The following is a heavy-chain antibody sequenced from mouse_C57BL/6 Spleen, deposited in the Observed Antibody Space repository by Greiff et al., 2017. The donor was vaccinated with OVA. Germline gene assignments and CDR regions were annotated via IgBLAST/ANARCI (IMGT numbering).Heavy chain of an antibody. J-gene: IGHJ1*03. D-gene: IGHD1-1*01. CDR1: GYTFTSYW. V-gene: IGHV1-72*01. CDR2: IAPNSGGT. Sequence: QVQLQQPGAELVKPGASVKLSCKASGYTFTSYWMHWVKQRPGRGLEWIGRIAPNSGGTKYNEKFKSKATLTVDKPSSTAYMQLSSLTSEDSAVYYCAKSLFITTVVAPSYFDVWGTGTTVTVSS. CDR3: AKSLFITTVVAPSYFDV.